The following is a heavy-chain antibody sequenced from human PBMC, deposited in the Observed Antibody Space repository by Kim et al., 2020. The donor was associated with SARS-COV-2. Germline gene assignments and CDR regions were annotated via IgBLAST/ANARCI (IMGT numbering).Heavy chain of an antibody. V-gene: IGHV3-30*18. D-gene: IGHD3-22*01. CDR2: ISFDGNNR. Sequence: GGSLRLSCAASAFSGYGVHWVRQAPGTGLEWVAVISFDGNNRDYGDSVKGRFSISRDNSKNTVYLQMNGLRVEDTAVYYCGKETYYFDSGSYYTEYWGQGTLVTVSS. CDR1: AFSGYG. CDR3: GKETYYFDSGSYYTEY. J-gene: IGHJ4*02.